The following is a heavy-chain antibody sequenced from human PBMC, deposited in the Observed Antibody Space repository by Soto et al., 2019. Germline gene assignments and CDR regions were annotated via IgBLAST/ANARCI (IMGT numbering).Heavy chain of an antibody. CDR3: AKVLSGSYSGLDYYYYGMDV. V-gene: IGHV3-48*01. CDR2: ISSGSSTI. D-gene: IGHD1-26*01. J-gene: IGHJ6*02. CDR1: GLTVSFFS. Sequence: GGSLRLSCAASGLTVSFFSMNWVRQAPGKGLEWVSYISSGSSTIYYADSVKGRFAISRDNSKNTLYLQMNSLRPEDTAVYYCAKVLSGSYSGLDYYYYGMDVWGQGTTVTVSS.